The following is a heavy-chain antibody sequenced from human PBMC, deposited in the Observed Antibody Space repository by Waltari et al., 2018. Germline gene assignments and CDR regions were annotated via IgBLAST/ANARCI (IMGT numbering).Heavy chain of an antibody. V-gene: IGHV3-7*01. D-gene: IGHD3-3*01. CDR3: ARGYDFWSGSFYYYYGMDV. CDR2: IKQDGSEK. CDR1: GFTFSSYW. J-gene: IGHJ6*02. Sequence: EVQLVESGGGLVQPGGSLRLSCAASGFTFSSYWMSWVRQAPGKGREWVANIKQDGSEKYYVDSVKGRFTISRDNAKNSLYLQMNSLRAEDTAVYYCARGYDFWSGSFYYYYGMDVWGQGTTVTVSS.